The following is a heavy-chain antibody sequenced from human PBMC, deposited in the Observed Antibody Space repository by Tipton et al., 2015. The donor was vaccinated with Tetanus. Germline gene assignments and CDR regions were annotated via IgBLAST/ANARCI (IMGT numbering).Heavy chain of an antibody. CDR2: IRRSSQTI. Sequence: SLRLSCAASGFSFNSYSMNWVRQAPGRGLEWVSYIRRSSQTIYYADSVKGRFIISRDNAKNSLYLQMNSLRAEDTAVYYCAKSLYGGTDYWGQGTLVTVSS. V-gene: IGHV3-48*01. CDR3: AKSLYGGTDY. J-gene: IGHJ4*02. D-gene: IGHD2-2*02. CDR1: GFSFNSYS.